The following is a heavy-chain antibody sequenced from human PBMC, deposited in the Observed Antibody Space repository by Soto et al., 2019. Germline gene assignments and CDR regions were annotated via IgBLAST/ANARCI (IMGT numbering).Heavy chain of an antibody. Sequence: QVTLKESGPVLVKPTETLTLTCTVSGFSLSNARMGVSWIRQPPGKALEWLAHIFSNDEKSYSTSLKSRLTISKDTSKSQVVLTMTNMDPVDTATYYCARIRLENDYGDYEPAPYFDYWGQGTLVTVSS. V-gene: IGHV2-26*01. CDR2: IFSNDEK. J-gene: IGHJ4*02. D-gene: IGHD4-17*01. CDR1: GFSLSNARMG. CDR3: ARIRLENDYGDYEPAPYFDY.